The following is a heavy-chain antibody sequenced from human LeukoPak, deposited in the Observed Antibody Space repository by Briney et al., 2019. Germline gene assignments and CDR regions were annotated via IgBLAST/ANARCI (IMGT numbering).Heavy chain of an antibody. J-gene: IGHJ4*02. V-gene: IGHV4-34*01. CDR3: ARGLGGHYYDSSGYYQFDY. Sequence: SETLSLTCAVYGGSFSGYYWSWIRQPPGKGLEWIGEINLSGSTNYNPSLKSRVTISVDTSKNQFSLKLSSVTAADTAVYYCARGLGGHYYDSSGYYQFDYWGQGTLVTVSS. D-gene: IGHD3-22*01. CDR1: GGSFSGYY. CDR2: INLSGST.